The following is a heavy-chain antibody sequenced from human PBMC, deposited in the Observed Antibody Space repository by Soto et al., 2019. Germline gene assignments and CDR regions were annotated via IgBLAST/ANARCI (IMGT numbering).Heavy chain of an antibody. CDR1: GFTFNSYW. Sequence: RRLSCAASGFTFNSYWMSWVRQAPGKGLEWVANIKEDGSGKYYVDSVKGRFTISRDNAKNSLYLQMNSLRAEDTAVYHCARDLKEVYGMDVWGPGTTVTVSS. CDR2: IKEDGSGK. J-gene: IGHJ6*02. V-gene: IGHV3-7*05. CDR3: ARDLKEVYGMDV.